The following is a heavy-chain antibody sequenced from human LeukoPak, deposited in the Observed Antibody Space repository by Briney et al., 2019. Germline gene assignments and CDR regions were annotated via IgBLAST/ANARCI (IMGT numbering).Heavy chain of an antibody. Sequence: GGSLRLSCAASGFTFSGSAMHWVRQASGKGLEWVGRIRSKANSYATAYAASVKGRFTISRDDSKNTAYLQMNSLKTEDTAVYYSTRSYSSGWYYFDYWGQGTLVTVSS. CDR3: TRSYSSGWYYFDY. J-gene: IGHJ4*02. CDR2: IRSKANSYAT. V-gene: IGHV3-73*01. D-gene: IGHD6-19*01. CDR1: GFTFSGSA.